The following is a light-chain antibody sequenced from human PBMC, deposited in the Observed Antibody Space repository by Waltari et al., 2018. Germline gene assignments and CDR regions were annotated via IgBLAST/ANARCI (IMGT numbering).Light chain of an antibody. J-gene: IGKJ5*01. CDR3: QQRRTWPSIT. Sequence: EIVLTQSPATLSLSPGQRGTLSCRASQSVGGNLAWYQQKPGQAPRLLISDASNRDTGIPARFSGSGSGTDFTLTISSLEPEDFAVYYCQQRRTWPSITFGQVTRLDI. CDR2: DAS. CDR1: QSVGGN. V-gene: IGKV3-11*01.